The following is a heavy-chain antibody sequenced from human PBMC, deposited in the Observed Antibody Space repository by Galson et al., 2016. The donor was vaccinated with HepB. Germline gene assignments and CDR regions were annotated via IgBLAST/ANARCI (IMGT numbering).Heavy chain of an antibody. CDR3: AIMGSRGWYQYYYGMDT. Sequence: QSGAEVKKPGESLKISCKAFGYTFTNRWIGWVRQMPGKGLEWMGIIYPGDSDTTYCSSFQGQVTISVDKSINTAYLQWSSLKASDTAMYYCAIMGSRGWYQYYYGMDTWGQGTTVTVSS. J-gene: IGHJ6*02. V-gene: IGHV5-51*01. CDR2: IYPGDSDT. CDR1: GYTFTNRW. D-gene: IGHD6-19*01.